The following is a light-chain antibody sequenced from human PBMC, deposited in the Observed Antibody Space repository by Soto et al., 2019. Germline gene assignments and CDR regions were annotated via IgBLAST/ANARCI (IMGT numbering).Light chain of an antibody. CDR3: STWDDSLDVVV. CDR1: RSNIGSNY. CDR2: RNN. Sequence: QSVLTQPPSASGTPGQRVTISCSGSRSNIGSNYVYWYQQLPGTAHKLLIYRNNQRPSGVPDRFSGSKSGTSASLAISGLRSEDEAEYYCSTWDDSLDVVVFGGGTKLTVL. J-gene: IGLJ2*01. V-gene: IGLV1-47*01.